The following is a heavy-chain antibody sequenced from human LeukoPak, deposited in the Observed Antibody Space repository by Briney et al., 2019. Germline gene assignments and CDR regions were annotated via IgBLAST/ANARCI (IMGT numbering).Heavy chain of an antibody. CDR3: ARDPLDYSSSDYYFDY. V-gene: IGHV3-11*04. CDR1: GFTFSDYY. Sequence: GGSLRLSCAASGFTFSDYYMSWIRQGPGKGLEWVSYISSSGSTIYYADSVKGRFTISRDNAKNSLYLQMNSLRAEDAAVYYCARDPLDYSSSDYYFDYWGQGTLVTVSS. J-gene: IGHJ4*02. CDR2: ISSSGSTI. D-gene: IGHD6-6*01.